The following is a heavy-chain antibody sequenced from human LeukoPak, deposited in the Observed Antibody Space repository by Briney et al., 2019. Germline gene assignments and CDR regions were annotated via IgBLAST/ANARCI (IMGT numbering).Heavy chain of an antibody. CDR3: ARGRSGSSHFDY. D-gene: IGHD1-26*01. Sequence: PSETLSVTCAVSGGSISTSNWWSWVPQPPGKGLEWIGEIYHSGSTDYKPSLKSRVTMSVDKSKNQFSLTLTSVTAADTAVYYCARGRSGSSHFDYWGQGTLVTVSS. CDR1: GGSISTSNW. J-gene: IGHJ4*02. V-gene: IGHV4-4*02. CDR2: IYHSGST.